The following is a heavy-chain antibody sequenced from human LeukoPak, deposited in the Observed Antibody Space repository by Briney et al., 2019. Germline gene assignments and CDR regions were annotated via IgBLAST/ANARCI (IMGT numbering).Heavy chain of an antibody. CDR2: IYPRDGST. V-gene: IGHV1-46*01. Sequence: WASVKVSCKASGYTFTSNYIHWVRQAPGQGLEWMGMIYPRDGSTSYAQKFQGRVTVTRDTSTSTVHMELSGLRSEDTAVYYCAGDQEGFDYWGQGTLVTVSS. CDR3: AGDQEGFDY. CDR1: GYTFTSNY. J-gene: IGHJ4*02.